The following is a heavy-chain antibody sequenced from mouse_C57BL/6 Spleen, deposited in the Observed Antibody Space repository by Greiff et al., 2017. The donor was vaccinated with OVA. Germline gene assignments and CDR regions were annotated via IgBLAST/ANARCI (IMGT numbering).Heavy chain of an antibody. V-gene: IGHV1-53*01. CDR1: GYTFTSYW. CDR2: INPSNGGT. CDR3: AAREGIYYGNYDY. J-gene: IGHJ2*01. Sequence: QVQLQQPGTDLVKPGASVKLSCKASGYTFTSYWMHWVKQRPGQGLEWIGNINPSNGGTNYNEKFKSKATLTVDKSSSTAYMLLSSLTSDDSAVYYCAAREGIYYGNYDYWGQGTTLTVSS. D-gene: IGHD2-1*01.